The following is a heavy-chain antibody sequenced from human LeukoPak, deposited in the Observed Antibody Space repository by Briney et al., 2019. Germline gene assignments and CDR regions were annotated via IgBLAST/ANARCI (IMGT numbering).Heavy chain of an antibody. J-gene: IGHJ5*02. V-gene: IGHV4-59*01. D-gene: IGHD2-2*01. CDR1: GGSISSYY. CDR2: IYYSGST. CDR3: ARQVPADSWFDP. Sequence: PSETLSLTCTVSGGSISSYYCSWIRQPPGKGLELIGYIYYSGSTNYNPSLKSRVTISVYRYKKQFSLQLSSVPAADTAVYYCARQVPADSWFDPWGQGTLVTVSS.